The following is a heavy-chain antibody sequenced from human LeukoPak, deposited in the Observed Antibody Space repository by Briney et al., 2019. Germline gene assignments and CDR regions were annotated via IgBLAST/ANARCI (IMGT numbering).Heavy chain of an antibody. CDR1: GFTVSSDY. J-gene: IGHJ5*02. V-gene: IGHV3-53*05. CDR3: ARNWFDP. CDR2: IYSGGST. Sequence: GGSLRLSCAASGFTVSSDYMSWVRQAPGKGLDWVSVIYSGGSTYYADSVKGRFTISRDKSKNTVYLQMNSLRFEDTAMCYCARNWFDPWGQGTLVTVSS.